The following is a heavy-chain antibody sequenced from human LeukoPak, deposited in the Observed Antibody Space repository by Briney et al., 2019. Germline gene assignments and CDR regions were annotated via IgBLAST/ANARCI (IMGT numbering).Heavy chain of an antibody. Sequence: PSETLSLTCTVSGGSISSSSYYWGWIRQPPGKGLEWIGSIYYSGSTYYNPPLKSRVTISVDTSKNQFSLKLSSVTAADTAVYYCARTYSSSWYLYFDYWGQGTLVTVSS. CDR1: GGSISSSSYY. CDR3: ARTYSSSWYLYFDY. D-gene: IGHD6-13*01. J-gene: IGHJ4*02. V-gene: IGHV4-39*01. CDR2: IYYSGST.